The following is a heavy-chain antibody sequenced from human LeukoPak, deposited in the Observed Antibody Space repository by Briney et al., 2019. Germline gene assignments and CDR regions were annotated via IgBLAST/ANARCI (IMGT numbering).Heavy chain of an antibody. CDR2: ISHSGSS. J-gene: IGHJ4*02. CDR3: ARGDRITVTMFRPRPYIDY. D-gene: IGHD4-17*01. CDR1: GGSFSGYY. V-gene: IGHV4-34*01. Sequence: SKALSLTCAVYGGSFSGYYWSWVRQPPGKGLEWIGEISHSGSSNYNPSLKSRVTISVDTSKNQFSLKLTSVTAADTAVYYCARGDRITVTMFRPRPYIDYWGQGSLATVSS.